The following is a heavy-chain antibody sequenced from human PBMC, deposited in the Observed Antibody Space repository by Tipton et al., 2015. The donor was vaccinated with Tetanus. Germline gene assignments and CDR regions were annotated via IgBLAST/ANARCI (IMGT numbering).Heavy chain of an antibody. CDR1: GDSVSSNSAA. CDR2: TYYRSKWYN. Sequence: GLVKPSQTLSLTCAISGDSVSSNSAAWNWIRQSPSRGLEWLGRTYYRSKWYNDYAVSVKSQIAINPDTSKNQFSLQLNSVTPEDTAVYSCAGYSSSWSHGFDPWGQGTLVTVSS. J-gene: IGHJ5*02. D-gene: IGHD6-13*01. CDR3: AGYSSSWSHGFDP. V-gene: IGHV6-1*01.